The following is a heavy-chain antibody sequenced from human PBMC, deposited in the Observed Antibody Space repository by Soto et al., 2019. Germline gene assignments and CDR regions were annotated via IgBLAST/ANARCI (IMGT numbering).Heavy chain of an antibody. V-gene: IGHV3-66*01. CDR1: GFTVSSNY. D-gene: IGHD1-26*01. Sequence: PGWSLRLSCAASGFTVSSNYMSWVRQAPGKGLEWVSFIYSGGSTYYADSVKGRFIISRDDSKNTLFLQMNSLRAEDTAVYYCANAKLILPWLFDYWGQGTLVTVSS. CDR3: ANAKLILPWLFDY. J-gene: IGHJ4*02. CDR2: IYSGGST.